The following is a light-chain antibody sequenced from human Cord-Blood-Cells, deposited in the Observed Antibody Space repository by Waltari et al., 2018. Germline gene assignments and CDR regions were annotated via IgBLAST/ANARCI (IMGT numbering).Light chain of an antibody. CDR1: QSVSSSY. V-gene: IGKV3-20*01. CDR3: QQYGSSFT. Sequence: EIVSTQSPGPPSLSPGDIATLSCRASQSVSSSYLAWYQQKPGQAHRLLIYGASSRATGIPDRFSGSGSGTDFTLTISRLEPEDFAVYDCQQYGSSFTFGPGTKVDIK. J-gene: IGKJ3*01. CDR2: GAS.